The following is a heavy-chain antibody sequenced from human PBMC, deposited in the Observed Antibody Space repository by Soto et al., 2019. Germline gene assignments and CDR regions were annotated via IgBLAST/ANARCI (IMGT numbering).Heavy chain of an antibody. D-gene: IGHD6-6*01. CDR2: IIPIFGTA. CDR1: GVTFSSYA. CDR3: AREASQQLVPYPFDY. Sequence: SVKVSCKASGVTFSSYAISWVRQAPGQGLEWMGGIIPIFGTANYAQKFQGRVTITADESTSTAYMELSSLRSEDTAVYYCAREASQQLVPYPFDYWGQGTLVTVSS. J-gene: IGHJ4*02. V-gene: IGHV1-69*13.